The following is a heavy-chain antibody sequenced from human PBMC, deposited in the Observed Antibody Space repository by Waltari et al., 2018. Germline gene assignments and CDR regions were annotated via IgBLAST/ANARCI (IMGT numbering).Heavy chain of an antibody. CDR1: GGSISSSSYY. D-gene: IGHD3-10*01. CDR2: IYYSVRT. CDR3: ARSRRGGYYYMDV. Sequence: QLQLQESGPGLVKPSETLSLTCTVSGGSISSSSYYWGWFRQPPGKGLEWIGSIYYSVRTNYNPSLKSRVTISVDTSKNQFSLKLSSVTAADTAVYYCARSRRGGYYYMDVWGKGTTVTVSS. J-gene: IGHJ6*03. V-gene: IGHV4-39*01.